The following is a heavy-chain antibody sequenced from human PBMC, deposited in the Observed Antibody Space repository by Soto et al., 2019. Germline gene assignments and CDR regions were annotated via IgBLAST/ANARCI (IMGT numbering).Heavy chain of an antibody. CDR3: ARAGGLVATSPDY. CDR2: IYYSGST. CDR1: GGSISSGGYY. J-gene: IGHJ4*02. D-gene: IGHD5-12*01. V-gene: IGHV4-31*03. Sequence: QVQLQESGPGLVKPSQTLSLTCTVSGGSISSGGYYWSWIRQHPGKGLAWIGYIYYSGSTYYNPSLKIRVTISVDTSKNQFSLKLSSRTAADTAVYDCARAGGLVATSPDYWGQGTLVTVSS.